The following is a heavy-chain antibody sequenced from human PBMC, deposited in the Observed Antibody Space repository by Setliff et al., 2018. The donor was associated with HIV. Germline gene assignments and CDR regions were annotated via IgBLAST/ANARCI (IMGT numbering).Heavy chain of an antibody. CDR3: TSRSDYVWGSYRHAFDI. Sequence: ASVKVSCKVSGYTLAELSRHWVRQAPGKGLEWMGGFDPEDGETIYAQKFQGRVTMTEDISTDTAYMELRRLRSEDTAVYYCTSRSDYVWGSYRHAFDIWGQGTMVTVSS. V-gene: IGHV1-24*01. D-gene: IGHD3-16*02. CDR1: GYTLAELS. J-gene: IGHJ3*02. CDR2: FDPEDGET.